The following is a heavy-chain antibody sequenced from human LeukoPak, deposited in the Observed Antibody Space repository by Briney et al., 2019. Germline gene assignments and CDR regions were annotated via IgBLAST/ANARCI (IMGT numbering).Heavy chain of an antibody. J-gene: IGHJ6*02. CDR1: GGTFNSYT. CDR3: ARGNYDILTGTSLYAYYGMDV. Sequence: SVKVSCKASGGTFNSYTINWVRQATGQGLEWMGVIIPIFGTASYAQKFQGRVTITADEPTSTAYMELSSLRSEDMAVYYCARGNYDILTGTSLYAYYGMDVWGQGTTVTVSS. V-gene: IGHV1-69*13. CDR2: IIPIFGTA. D-gene: IGHD3-9*01.